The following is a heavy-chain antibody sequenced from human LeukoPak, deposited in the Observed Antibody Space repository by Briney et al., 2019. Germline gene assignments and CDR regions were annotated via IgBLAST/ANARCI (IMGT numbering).Heavy chain of an antibody. V-gene: IGHV4-59*01. CDR1: SGSMRTYC. D-gene: IGHD6-19*01. CDR2: IYYSGST. CDR3: ARDYPVAGIDY. Sequence: SETLSLTCTVSSGSMRTYCWSWIRQPPGKGLEWIGYIYYSGSTNYNPSLTSRVTISVDTSKNQFSLKLTSVTAADTAVYYCARDYPVAGIDYWGQGTLVTVSS. J-gene: IGHJ4*02.